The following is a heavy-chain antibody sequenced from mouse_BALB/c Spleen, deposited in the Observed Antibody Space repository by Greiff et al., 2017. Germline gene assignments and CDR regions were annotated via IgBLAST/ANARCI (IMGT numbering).Heavy chain of an antibody. J-gene: IGHJ4*01. D-gene: IGHD1-2*01. CDR2: INPGSGGT. CDR1: GYAFTNYL. V-gene: IGHV1-54*01. CDR3: ARLGYYGSGAMDY. Sequence: QVQLQQSGAELVRPGTSVKVSCKASGYAFTNYLIEWVKQRPGQGLEWIGVINPGSGGTNYNEKFKGKATLTADKSSSTAYMQLSSLTSDDSAVYFCARLGYYGSGAMDYWGQGTSVTVSS.